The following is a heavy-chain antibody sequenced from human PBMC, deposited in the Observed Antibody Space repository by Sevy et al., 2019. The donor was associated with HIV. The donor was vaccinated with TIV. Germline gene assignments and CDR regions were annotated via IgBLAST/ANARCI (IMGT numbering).Heavy chain of an antibody. CDR1: GYTLTELS. Sequence: ASVKVSCTVSGYTLTELSMHWLRQAPGKGLEWVGSFDPEDGETVYEHNFQGRVSMTEDTSTDTAYMEVISLKFEDTAVYYCATTKDYYDSSGYPFDYWGQGTLVTVSS. CDR3: ATTKDYYDSSGYPFDY. CDR2: FDPEDGET. D-gene: IGHD3-22*01. J-gene: IGHJ4*02. V-gene: IGHV1-24*01.